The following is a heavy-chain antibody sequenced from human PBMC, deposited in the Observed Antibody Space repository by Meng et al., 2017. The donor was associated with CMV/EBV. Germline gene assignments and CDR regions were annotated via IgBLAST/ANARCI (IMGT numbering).Heavy chain of an antibody. D-gene: IGHD3-3*01. V-gene: IGHV3-11*01. CDR3: ARESITIFGVVMTGMDV. CDR1: GFTFSDYY. CDR2: ISSSGSTI. Sequence: GESLKISCAASGFTFSDYYMSWIRQAPGKGLEWVSYISSSGSTIYYADSVKGRFTISRDNAKNSLYLQMNSLRAEDTAVYYCARESITIFGVVMTGMDVWGQGTTVTV. J-gene: IGHJ6*02.